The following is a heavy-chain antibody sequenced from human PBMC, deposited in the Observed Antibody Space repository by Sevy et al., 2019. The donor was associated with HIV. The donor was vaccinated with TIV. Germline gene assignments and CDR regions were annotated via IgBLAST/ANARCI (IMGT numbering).Heavy chain of an antibody. V-gene: IGHV3-21*01. CDR1: GFTFSSYS. CDR3: ARVGLPLSKGYYFDY. CDR2: ISSSSSYI. Sequence: GGSLRLSCAASGFTFSSYSMNWVRQAPGKGLEWVSSISSSSSYIYYADSVKGRFTISRDNAKNSLYLQMNSLRAEDTAVYYCARVGLPLSKGYYFDYWGQGTLVTVSS. J-gene: IGHJ4*02.